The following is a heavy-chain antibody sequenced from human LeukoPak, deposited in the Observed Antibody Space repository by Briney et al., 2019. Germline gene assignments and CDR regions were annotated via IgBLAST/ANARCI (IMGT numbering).Heavy chain of an antibody. CDR3: ARDDLGGAVTNFDN. CDR2: INSNGMYT. V-gene: IGHV3-21*06. D-gene: IGHD6-19*01. CDR1: GFTFGTYT. Sequence: GGSLRLSCAASGFTFGTYTLNWVRQAPGKGLEWVSSINSNGMYTYYGDSVRGRFTISRDNAKNSVYLQMNSLRVEDTAVYYCARDDLGGAVTNFDNWGQGILVTVSS. J-gene: IGHJ4*02.